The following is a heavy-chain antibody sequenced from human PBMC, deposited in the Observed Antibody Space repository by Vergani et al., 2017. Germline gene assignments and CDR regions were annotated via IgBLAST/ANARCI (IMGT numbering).Heavy chain of an antibody. J-gene: IGHJ4*02. CDR2: IWYDGSNK. CDR1: GFTFSSYG. CDR3: ARDGARAYYDILTGYLNYFDY. D-gene: IGHD3-9*01. V-gene: IGHV3-33*01. Sequence: QVQLVESGGGVVQPGRSLRLSCAASGFTFSSYGMHWVRQAPGKGLEWVAVIWYDGSNKYYADSVKGRFTISSDNSKNTLYLQMNSLRAEDTAVYYCARDGARAYYDILTGYLNYFDYWGQGTLVTVSS.